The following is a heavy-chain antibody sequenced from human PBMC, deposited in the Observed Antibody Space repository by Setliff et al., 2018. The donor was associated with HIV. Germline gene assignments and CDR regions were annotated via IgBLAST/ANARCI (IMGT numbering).Heavy chain of an antibody. CDR2: IYYSGTT. J-gene: IGHJ3*02. D-gene: IGHD6-19*01. V-gene: IGHV4-30-4*01. Sequence: SETLSLTCTVSGASIDSGDHYWTWIRQPPGKGLEGIGYIYYSGTTYYNSSLKSRVTISLHTSKNQFSLKLSSVTAADTAMYYCAKSYGSGWSADTFDIWGQGTVVTVSS. CDR1: GASIDSGDHY. CDR3: AKSYGSGWSADTFDI.